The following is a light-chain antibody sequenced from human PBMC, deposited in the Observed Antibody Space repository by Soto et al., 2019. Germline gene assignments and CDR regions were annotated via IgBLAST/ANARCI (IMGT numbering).Light chain of an antibody. CDR3: QKYNSAPRT. V-gene: IGKV1-27*01. CDR1: QGIIIY. CDR2: DXS. J-gene: IGKJ1*01. Sequence: DIEMTQSPSPLSASVGDRATLTXRASQGIIIYLSWYQQKPGXLPKXXXYDXSTLQAGGPSRISGSGSGTDFTRTISSLQPEDFATYYCQKYNSAPRTFGQGTKVDIK.